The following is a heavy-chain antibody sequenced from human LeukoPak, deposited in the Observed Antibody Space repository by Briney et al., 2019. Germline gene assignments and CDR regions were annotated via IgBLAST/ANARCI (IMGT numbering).Heavy chain of an antibody. V-gene: IGHV3-21*04. CDR2: ISSSSSYI. CDR3: AKSPLRYCTVSTCYPLDY. D-gene: IGHD2-8*02. CDR1: GFTFSSYS. Sequence: GGSLRLSCAASGFTFSSYSMNWVRQAPGKGLEWVSSISSSSSYIYYADSVKGRFTISRDNSKNTLYLQLNSLRAEDTAVYYCAKSPLRYCTVSTCYPLDYWGQGTLVTVSS. J-gene: IGHJ4*02.